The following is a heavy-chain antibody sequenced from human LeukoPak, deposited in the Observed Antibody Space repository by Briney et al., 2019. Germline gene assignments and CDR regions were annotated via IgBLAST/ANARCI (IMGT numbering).Heavy chain of an antibody. CDR1: GFTFSSYW. CDR3: ASLYYDILTGYDYYGMDV. J-gene: IGHJ6*04. V-gene: IGHV3-7*03. Sequence: GGSLRLSCAASGFTFSSYWMSWVRQAPGKGLEWVANIKQDGSGKYYVDSVKGRFTISRDNAKNSLYLQMNSLRAEDTAVYYCASLYYDILTGYDYYGMDVWGKGTTVTVSS. CDR2: IKQDGSGK. D-gene: IGHD3-9*01.